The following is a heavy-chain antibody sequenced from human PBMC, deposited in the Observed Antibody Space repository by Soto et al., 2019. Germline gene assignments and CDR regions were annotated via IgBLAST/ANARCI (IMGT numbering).Heavy chain of an antibody. Sequence: GGSLRLSCAASGFTVSTYAMSWVRQAPGKGLEWVSAISGSGGSTYYADSVKGRFTISRDNSKNTLYLQMNSMRAEDTAVYYCAKISTGYCSGGSCYRNWFDPWGQGTLVTAPQ. J-gene: IGHJ5*02. CDR3: AKISTGYCSGGSCYRNWFDP. D-gene: IGHD2-15*01. V-gene: IGHV3-23*01. CDR2: ISGSGGST. CDR1: GFTVSTYA.